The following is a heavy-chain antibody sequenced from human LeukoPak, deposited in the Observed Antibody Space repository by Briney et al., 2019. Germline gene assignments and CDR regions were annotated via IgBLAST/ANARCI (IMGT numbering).Heavy chain of an antibody. J-gene: IGHJ4*02. D-gene: IGHD3-10*01. V-gene: IGHV4-59*08. CDR3: ARRVPGSAYGSGSYFDY. CDR2: IYYSGST. CDR1: GGSISSHY. Sequence: SETLSLTCTISGGSISSHYWSWIRQPPGKGLEWIGYIYYSGSTNYNPSLKSRVTISVDTSKNQFSLKLSSVTAADTAVYYCARRVPGSAYGSGSYFDYWGQGTLVTVSS.